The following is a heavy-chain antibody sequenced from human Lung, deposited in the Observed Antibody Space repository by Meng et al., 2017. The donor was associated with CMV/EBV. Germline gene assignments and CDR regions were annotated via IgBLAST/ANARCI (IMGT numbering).Heavy chain of an antibody. CDR3: TRSPLGGESDY. Sequence: SLRLXXAASGFTFSDFSMHWVRQAPGKGLEWVGLISYHGKNDYYADSVKGRFTISRDYSKNTVSLQMSSLRPEDTAVYYCTRSPLGGESDYWGQGTLVTVSS. CDR2: ISYHGKND. V-gene: IGHV3-30*04. CDR1: GFTFSDFS. D-gene: IGHD3-16*01. J-gene: IGHJ4*02.